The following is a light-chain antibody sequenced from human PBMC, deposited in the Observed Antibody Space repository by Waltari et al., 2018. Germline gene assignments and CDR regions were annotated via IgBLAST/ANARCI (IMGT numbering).Light chain of an antibody. CDR3: LQSVQVPVT. V-gene: IGKV2-28*01. J-gene: IGKJ4*01. Sequence: DIVLTQSPLSLPVTPGEPASISCRSSQSLLYSNGNNYLNWYLQKPGLPPQLLIYMGSTRASGVPDRFSCSGSGTDFTLQISRVEAEDVGVYYCLQSVQVPVTFGGGTKVEIK. CDR2: MGS. CDR1: QSLLYSNGNNY.